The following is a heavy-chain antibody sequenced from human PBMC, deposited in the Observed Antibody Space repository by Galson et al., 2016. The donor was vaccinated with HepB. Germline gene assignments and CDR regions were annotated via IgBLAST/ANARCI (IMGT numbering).Heavy chain of an antibody. D-gene: IGHD3-10*01. J-gene: IGHJ5*02. CDR1: GGSIRSYY. CDR3: ARDRLRLPFIKVVRDNWFDP. CDR2: MYPTGSA. V-gene: IGHV4-4*07. Sequence: SETLSLTCTVSGGSIRSYYWSWIRQSAGKQLEWIGRMYPTGSADYNPSLKSRVTMSVDTSKNQFFLNLISVTAADTAIYYCARDRLRLPFIKVVRDNWFDPWGQGTQVIVSS.